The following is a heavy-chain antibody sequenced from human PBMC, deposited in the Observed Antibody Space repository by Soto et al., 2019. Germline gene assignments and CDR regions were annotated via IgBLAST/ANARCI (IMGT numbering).Heavy chain of an antibody. J-gene: IGHJ4*02. CDR3: ARDEGVPINYRFEY. CDR2: IHENGHFK. D-gene: IGHD4-4*01. CDR1: GFSFSSYS. Sequence: HPGGSLRLSCAASGFSFSSYSMSWIRQAPGKGLEWLAHIHENGHFKFYVDSVKGRFTISRDDALNSLYLQMNGLRAEDTAMYYCARDEGVPINYRFEYWGPGTLVTGLL. V-gene: IGHV3-7*03.